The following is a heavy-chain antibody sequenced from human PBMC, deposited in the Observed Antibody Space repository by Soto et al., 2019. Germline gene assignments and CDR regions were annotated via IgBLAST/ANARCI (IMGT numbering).Heavy chain of an antibody. CDR2: IWYDGSNK. J-gene: IGHJ6*02. Sequence: QVQLVESGGGVVQPGRSLRLSCAASGFTFSSYGMHWVRQAPGKGLEWVAVIWYDGSNKYYADSVKGRFTISRDNSKNTLYLQMNSLRAEDTDVYYCARGQARWLQSRYGMDVLGQGTTVTVSS. D-gene: IGHD5-12*01. V-gene: IGHV3-33*01. CDR1: GFTFSSYG. CDR3: ARGQARWLQSRYGMDV.